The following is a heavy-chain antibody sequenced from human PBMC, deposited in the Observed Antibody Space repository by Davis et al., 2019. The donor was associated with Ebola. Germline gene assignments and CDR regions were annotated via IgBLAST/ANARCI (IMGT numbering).Heavy chain of an antibody. CDR2: ISSNGGST. D-gene: IGHD6-13*01. CDR1: GFTFSSYA. CDR3: ASWRQQLAYYYGMDV. V-gene: IGHV3-64*04. Sequence: GESLKISCSASGFTFSSYAMHWVRQAPGKGLEYVSAISSNGGSTYYADSVKGRFTISRDNSKNTLYLQMNSLRAEDTAVYYCASWRQQLAYYYGMDVWGQGTTVTVSS. J-gene: IGHJ6*02.